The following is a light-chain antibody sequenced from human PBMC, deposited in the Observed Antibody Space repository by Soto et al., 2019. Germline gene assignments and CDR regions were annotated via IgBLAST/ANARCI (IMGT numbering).Light chain of an antibody. CDR3: CSYAGSYYFRV. V-gene: IGLV2-11*01. CDR1: SSDVGGHNY. CDR2: DAT. Sequence: QSALTQPRSVSGSPGQSVTISCTGTSSDVGGHNYVSWYQQHPGKAPKLMIYDATKRPSGVPDRFSGSKSGNTASLTISGLQAEDEADYYCCSYAGSYYFRVFGPGTKLTVL. J-gene: IGLJ1*01.